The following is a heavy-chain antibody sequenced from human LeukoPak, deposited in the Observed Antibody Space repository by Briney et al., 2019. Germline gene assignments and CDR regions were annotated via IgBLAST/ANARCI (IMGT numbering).Heavy chain of an antibody. D-gene: IGHD3-22*01. CDR1: GFTVSSNY. V-gene: IGHV3-53*01. CDR2: IYSGGST. J-gene: IGHJ5*02. CDR3: ARENVAYYDSSGYYSP. Sequence: GGSLRLSCAASGFTVSSNYMSWVRQAPGKGLEWVSVIYSGGSTYYADSVKGRFTISRHNSKNKLYLQMNSLRAEDTAVYYCARENVAYYDSSGYYSPWGQGTLVTVSS.